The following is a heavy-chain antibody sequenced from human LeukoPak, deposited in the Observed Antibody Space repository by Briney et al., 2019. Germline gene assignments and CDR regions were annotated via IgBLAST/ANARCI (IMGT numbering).Heavy chain of an antibody. CDR3: AKDVFELYDIYDH. CDR1: GFTFSSYS. V-gene: IGHV3-48*02. CDR2: ISSDSSIM. J-gene: IGHJ4*02. D-gene: IGHD3-9*01. Sequence: SGGSLRLSCAASGFTFSSYSMNWVRQAPGKGLEWISFISSDSSIMYYADSLKGRFTISRDNARNSLYLQMNSLTDEDTAVYYCAKDVFELYDIYDHWGQGTLVSVSS.